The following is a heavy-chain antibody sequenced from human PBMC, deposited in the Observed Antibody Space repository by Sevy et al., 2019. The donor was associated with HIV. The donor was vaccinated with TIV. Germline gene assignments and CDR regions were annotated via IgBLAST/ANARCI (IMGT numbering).Heavy chain of an antibody. J-gene: IGHJ3*02. Sequence: SETLSLTCTVSGGSISSGDYYWSWIHQPPGKGLEWIGYIYYSGSTYYNPSLKSRVTISVDTSKNQFSLKLSSVTAADTAVYYCARGSITIFGVVMESAYGDAFDIWGQGTMVTVSS. CDR2: IYYSGST. CDR3: ARGSITIFGVVMESAYGDAFDI. CDR1: GGSISSGDYY. D-gene: IGHD3-3*01. V-gene: IGHV4-30-4*01.